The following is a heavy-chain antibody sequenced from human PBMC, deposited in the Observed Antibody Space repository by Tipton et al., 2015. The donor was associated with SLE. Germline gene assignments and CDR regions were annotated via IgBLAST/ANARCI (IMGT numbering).Heavy chain of an antibody. CDR2: INHSGST. CDR3: AREVWGTYSYDN. D-gene: IGHD7-27*01. V-gene: IGHV4-34*01. Sequence: TLSLTCAVYGGSFSDYYWSWIRQPPGKVLEWIGEINHSGSTKYNPSLKGRVTISPDTSKKQFSLKLRSVTAADTAVDYCAREVWGTYSYDNWGQGALVTVSS. CDR1: GGSFSDYY. J-gene: IGHJ4*02.